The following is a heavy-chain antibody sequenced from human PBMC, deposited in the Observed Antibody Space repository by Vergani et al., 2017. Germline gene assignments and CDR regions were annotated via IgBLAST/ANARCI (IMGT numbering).Heavy chain of an antibody. V-gene: IGHV4-59*01. CDR2: IYYSGST. CDR3: ARVGFGEYCFDY. Sequence: QVQLQESGPGLVKPSETLFLTCTVPGGSISSYYRSWIRQPPGKGLEWIGYIYYSGSTNYNPSLKSRVTISVDTSKNQFSLKLSSVTAADTAVYYCARVGFGEYCFDYWGQGTLVTVSS. J-gene: IGHJ4*02. D-gene: IGHD3-10*01. CDR1: GGSISSYY.